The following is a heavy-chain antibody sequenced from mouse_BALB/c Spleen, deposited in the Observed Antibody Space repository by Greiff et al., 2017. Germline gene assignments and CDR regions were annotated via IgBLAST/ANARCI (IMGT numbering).Heavy chain of an antibody. J-gene: IGHJ4*01. CDR2: INPSNGGT. D-gene: IGHD2-4*01. V-gene: IGHV1-53*01. Sequence: QVQLQQSGAELVKPGASVKLSCKASGYTFTSYYMYWVKQRPGQGLEWIGEINPSNGGTNFNEKFKGKATLTVDKSSSTAYMQLKSLTSEDSAVYYCARVDYDGGYYAMDYWGQGTSVTVSS. CDR1: GYTFTSYY. CDR3: ARVDYDGGYYAMDY.